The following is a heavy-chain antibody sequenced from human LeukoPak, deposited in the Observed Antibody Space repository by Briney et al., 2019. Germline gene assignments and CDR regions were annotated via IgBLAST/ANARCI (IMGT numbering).Heavy chain of an antibody. CDR2: INPNSGGT. J-gene: IGHJ5*02. V-gene: IGHV1-2*02. D-gene: IGHD6-13*01. CDR3: ARGVAAAGSRLDP. Sequence: GASVKVSCKTSGYSFTGYFIHWVRQAPGQGFVWLGWINPNSGGTKYAQKFQDRVSMTRDTSIGAAYMELNSLRLDDTAVYYCARGVAAAGSRLDPWGQGTLITVSS. CDR1: GYSFTGYF.